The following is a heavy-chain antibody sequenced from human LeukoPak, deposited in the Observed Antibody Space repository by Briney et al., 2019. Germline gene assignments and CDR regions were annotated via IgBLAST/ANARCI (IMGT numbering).Heavy chain of an antibody. D-gene: IGHD3-22*01. CDR2: IYTSGST. J-gene: IGHJ3*02. CDR1: GGSISSYY. Sequence: PSETLSLTCTVSGGSISSYYWSWIRQPAGKGLEWIGRIYTSGSTNYDPSLKSRVTMSVDTSKNQFSLKLSSVTAADTAVYYCARVEYYYDSSGYYPRPYAFDIWGKGTTVTVSS. CDR3: ARVEYYYDSSGYYPRPYAFDI. V-gene: IGHV4-4*07.